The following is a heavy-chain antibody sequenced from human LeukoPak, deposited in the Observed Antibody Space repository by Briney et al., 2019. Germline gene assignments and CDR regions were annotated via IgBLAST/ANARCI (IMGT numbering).Heavy chain of an antibody. CDR3: AREVIEYSSGWYYFDY. CDR2: INPNSGGT. Sequence: SVKVSCKASGYTFTGYYMQWVRQAPGQGLEWMGWINPNSGGTNYAQKFQGRVTMNSDTSTSTAYMELRRLRSDDTAVYYCAREVIEYSSGWYYFDYWGQGTLVTVSS. V-gene: IGHV1-2*02. J-gene: IGHJ4*02. CDR1: GYTFTGYY. D-gene: IGHD6-19*01.